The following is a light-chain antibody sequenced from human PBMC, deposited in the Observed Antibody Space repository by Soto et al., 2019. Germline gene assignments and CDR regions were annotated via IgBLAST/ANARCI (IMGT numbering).Light chain of an antibody. J-gene: IGKJ5*01. CDR3: MQPPV. CDR2: LGS. Sequence: DIVMTQSPLSLPVTPGEPASISCRSSQSLLHSNGYNYLDWYLQKPGQSPQLLIYLGSNRASGVPDRFSGSGSGTDFTLKISRVEAEDVGVYYCMQPPVFGQGTRLEIK. V-gene: IGKV2-28*01. CDR1: QSLLHSNGYNY.